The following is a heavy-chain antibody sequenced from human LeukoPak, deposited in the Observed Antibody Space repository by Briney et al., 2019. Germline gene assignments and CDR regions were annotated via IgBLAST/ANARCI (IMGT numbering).Heavy chain of an antibody. D-gene: IGHD3-9*01. Sequence: ASVKVSCKVSGYTLTELSMHWVRQAPGKGLEWMGGFDPEDGETIYAQKFQGRVTMTEDTSTDTAYMELSSLRSEDTAVYYCATVSLTGTDAFDIWGQGTMATVSS. CDR1: GYTLTELS. CDR3: ATVSLTGTDAFDI. J-gene: IGHJ3*02. V-gene: IGHV1-24*01. CDR2: FDPEDGET.